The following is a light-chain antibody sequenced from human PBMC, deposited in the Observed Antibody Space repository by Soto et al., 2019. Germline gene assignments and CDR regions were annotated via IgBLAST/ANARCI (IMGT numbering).Light chain of an antibody. CDR2: DAS. V-gene: IGKV3-11*01. J-gene: IGKJ1*01. CDR3: QQSNNWPRT. CDR1: QSVRSY. Sequence: EIVLTQSPATLSLSPGDRATLSCRASQSVRSYLAWYQQKPGQAPRLLIYDASNRATGIPARFSGSGSGTEFTLTISSLQSEDFAVYYCQQSNNWPRTFGQGTKVDIK.